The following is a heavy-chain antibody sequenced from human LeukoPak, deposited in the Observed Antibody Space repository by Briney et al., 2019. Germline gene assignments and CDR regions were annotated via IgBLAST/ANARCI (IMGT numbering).Heavy chain of an antibody. Sequence: SQTLSLTCTVSGGSISSSSYYWGWIRQPPGKGLEWIGSIYYSGSTYYNPSLKSRVTISVDTSKNQFSLKLSSVTAADTAVYYCAEGSGSSSFDYWGQGTLVTVSS. CDR2: IYYSGST. D-gene: IGHD3-10*01. CDR3: AEGSGSSSFDY. CDR1: GGSISSSSYY. V-gene: IGHV4-39*01. J-gene: IGHJ4*02.